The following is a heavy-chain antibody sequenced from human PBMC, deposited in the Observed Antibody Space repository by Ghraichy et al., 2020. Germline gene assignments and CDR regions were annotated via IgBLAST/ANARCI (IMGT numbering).Heavy chain of an antibody. Sequence: RSCAASGFSFSDYWMSWVRQAPGKGLEWVAQIKYDGSAKYYVDSVKGRFTISRDHADNSLYLQMNSLRAEDTAVYYCARDIVPMAYHYKGMDVWGQGTTVTVSS. CDR3: ARDIVPMAYHYKGMDV. J-gene: IGHJ6*02. CDR1: GFSFSDYW. V-gene: IGHV3-7*01. CDR2: IKYDGSAK. D-gene: IGHD3-10*01.